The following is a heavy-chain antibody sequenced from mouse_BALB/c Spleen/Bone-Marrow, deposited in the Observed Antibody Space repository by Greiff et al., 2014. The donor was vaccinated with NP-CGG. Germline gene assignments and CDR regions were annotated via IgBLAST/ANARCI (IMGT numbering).Heavy chain of an antibody. CDR2: INPYNDVT. CDR3: AREGWLLRFDY. CDR1: GYIFTSYV. D-gene: IGHD2-3*01. Sequence: EVQLQQSGPDLVKPRTSVKMSCKASGYIFTSYVMDWVKQKPGQGLEWIGYINPYNDVTNYNEKFKGKATLTSDKSSSTAYMEVSSLTSEDSAVYYCAREGWLLRFDYWGQGTTLTVSS. V-gene: IGHV1-14*01. J-gene: IGHJ2*01.